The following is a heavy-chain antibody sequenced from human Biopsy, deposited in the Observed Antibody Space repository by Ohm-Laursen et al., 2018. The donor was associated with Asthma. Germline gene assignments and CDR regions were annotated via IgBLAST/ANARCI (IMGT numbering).Heavy chain of an antibody. D-gene: IGHD4-17*01. J-gene: IGHJ6*02. CDR2: ISYDGSNK. V-gene: IGHV3-30*03. Sequence: SLRLSCAASGFTFSSYGMHWVCQAPGKGLEWVAVISYDGSNKYYADSVKGRFTISRDNSKNTLYLQMNSLRAEDTAVYYCARESGDYLSGYYYYGMDVWGQGTTVTVSS. CDR3: ARESGDYLSGYYYYGMDV. CDR1: GFTFSSYG.